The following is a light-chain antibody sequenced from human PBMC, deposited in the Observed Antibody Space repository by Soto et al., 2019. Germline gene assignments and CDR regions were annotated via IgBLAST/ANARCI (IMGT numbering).Light chain of an antibody. Sequence: QSALTQPASVSGSPGQSITISCTGTSSDVGGYSYVSWYQQHPGKAPKLMIYDVTDRPSGVSYRFSGSKSGNTASLTISGLQAEDEADYYCSSYTHTSTVVFGGGTKLTVL. V-gene: IGLV2-14*03. CDR2: DVT. J-gene: IGLJ2*01. CDR1: SSDVGGYSY. CDR3: SSYTHTSTVV.